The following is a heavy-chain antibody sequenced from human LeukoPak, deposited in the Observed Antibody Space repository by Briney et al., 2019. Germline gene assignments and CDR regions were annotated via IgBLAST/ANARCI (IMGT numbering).Heavy chain of an antibody. CDR3: ARDVWSYYGSGSYPDYYYYYMDV. Sequence: ASVKVSCKASGYTFTSYYMHWVRQAPGQGLEWMGWINPNSGGTNYAQKFQGRVTMTRDTSISTAYMELSRLRSDDTAVYYCARDVWSYYGSGSYPDYYYYYMDVWGKGTTVSVSS. V-gene: IGHV1-2*02. CDR1: GYTFTSYY. D-gene: IGHD3-10*01. CDR2: INPNSGGT. J-gene: IGHJ6*03.